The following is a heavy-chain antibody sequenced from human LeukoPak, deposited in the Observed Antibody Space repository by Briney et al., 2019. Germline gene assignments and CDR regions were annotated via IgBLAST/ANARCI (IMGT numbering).Heavy chain of an antibody. CDR3: ARHVGGSRYYDFWSGYYTDY. V-gene: IGHV4-39*01. Sequence: SETLSLTCTVAGGSISSGSYFWGWIRQPPGKGLEWIGTIYYSGSSYHNPSLKSRVTISVDTSRNQFSLKLSSVTAADTAVYYCARHVGGSRYYDFWSGYYTDYWGQGTLLAAYS. J-gene: IGHJ4*02. D-gene: IGHD3-3*01. CDR1: GGSISSGSYF. CDR2: IYYSGSS.